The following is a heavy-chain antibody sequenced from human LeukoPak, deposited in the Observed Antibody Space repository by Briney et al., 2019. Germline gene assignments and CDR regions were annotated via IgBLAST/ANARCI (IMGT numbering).Heavy chain of an antibody. CDR3: ARGGYDLVFDY. CDR1: GFTFSLYE. D-gene: IGHD5-12*01. CDR2: ISRDGTTI. V-gene: IGHV3-48*03. Sequence: GGSLRLSCAASGFTFSLYEMNWVRQAPGKGLEWVSYISRDGTTIYYADSVRGRFTISRDNAKNSMYLRMNSLRAEDAAVYYCARGGYDLVFDYWGQGTLVTVSS. J-gene: IGHJ4*02.